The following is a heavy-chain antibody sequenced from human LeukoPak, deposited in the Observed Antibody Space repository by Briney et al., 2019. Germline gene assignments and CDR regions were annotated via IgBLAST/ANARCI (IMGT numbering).Heavy chain of an antibody. CDR1: GFTFSSYG. CDR2: ISYDGSNK. Sequence: GGSLRLSCAASGFTFSSYGMHWVRQAPGKGPEWVAVISYDGSNKYYADSVKGRFTISRDNAKNSLYLQMNSLRAEDTAVYYCARDDENYYYGMDVWGQGTTVTVSS. V-gene: IGHV3-30*03. J-gene: IGHJ6*02. CDR3: ARDDENYYYGMDV.